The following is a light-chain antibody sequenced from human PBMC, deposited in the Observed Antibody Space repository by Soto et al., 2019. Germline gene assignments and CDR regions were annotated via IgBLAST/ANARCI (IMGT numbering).Light chain of an antibody. CDR1: QSVLYSSNNKNY. J-gene: IGKJ1*01. Sequence: DIVMTQSPDSLAVSLGERATINCKSSQSVLYSSNNKNYLAWYQQKPGQPPKLLIYWASTRESGVPDRFSGGGSGTEFTLTISSLQPEDFATYYCQQYDIFSTFGQGTKVDIK. CDR2: WAS. CDR3: QQYDIFST. V-gene: IGKV4-1*01.